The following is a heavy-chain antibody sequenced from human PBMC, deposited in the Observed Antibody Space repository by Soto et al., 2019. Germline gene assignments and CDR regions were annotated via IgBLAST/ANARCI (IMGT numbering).Heavy chain of an antibody. CDR2: IYSGGST. V-gene: IGHV3-53*01. CDR3: AREGITMVRGVKVTYGMDV. D-gene: IGHD3-10*01. CDR1: GFTVSSNY. J-gene: IGHJ6*01. Sequence: GGSLRLSCAASGFTVSSNYMRWVRQAPGKGLEWVSVIYSGGSTYYADSVKGRFTISRDNSKNTLYLQMNSLRAEDTAVYYCAREGITMVRGVKVTYGMDVWGQGPTVTVSS.